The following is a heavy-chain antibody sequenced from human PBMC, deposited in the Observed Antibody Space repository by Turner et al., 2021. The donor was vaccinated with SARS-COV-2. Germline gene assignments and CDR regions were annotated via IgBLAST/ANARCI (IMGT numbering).Heavy chain of an antibody. CDR2: VGPEDGET. CDR3: ATAPPIAAAGRWFDP. Sequence: QLQLVQSGAEVQKPGASVSVSCKFAGYNFTELSMHWVRQAPGQGLEWMGGVGPEDGETIYAQKCQGRVTMTEDTSTDTADMELSSLRSEETAVYYCATAPPIAAAGRWFDPWGQGTLVTVSS. D-gene: IGHD6-13*01. CDR1: GYNFTELS. V-gene: IGHV1-24*01. J-gene: IGHJ5*02.